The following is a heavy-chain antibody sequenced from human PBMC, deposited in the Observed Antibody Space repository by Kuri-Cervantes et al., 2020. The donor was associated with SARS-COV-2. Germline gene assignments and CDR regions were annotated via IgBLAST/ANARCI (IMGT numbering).Heavy chain of an antibody. CDR3: ARDSDDDVWSGYSTAEYFQH. Sequence: GESLKISCEVSGFLFSDSAIHWVRQASGKGLEWVGRVRGKANNYATAYAVSVKGRFTISRDNAKNSLFLHMNSLRAEDTAVYYCARDSDDDVWSGYSTAEYFQHWGQGTLVTVSS. D-gene: IGHD3-3*01. CDR2: VRGKANNYAT. J-gene: IGHJ1*01. CDR1: GFLFSDSA. V-gene: IGHV3-73*01.